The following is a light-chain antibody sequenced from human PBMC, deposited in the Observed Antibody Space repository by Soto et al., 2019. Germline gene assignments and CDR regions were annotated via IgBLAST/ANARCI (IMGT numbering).Light chain of an antibody. CDR3: QQYGSSSWT. J-gene: IGKJ1*01. V-gene: IGKV3-20*01. Sequence: EIVLTQSPGTLSLSPGERATLSCRASHAISSSYLAWYQQKPGQAPRLLIYGASSRATGIPDRFSGSGSGTEFTLTISRLEPEDFAVYYCQQYGSSSWTFGQGTKVDI. CDR1: HAISSSY. CDR2: GAS.